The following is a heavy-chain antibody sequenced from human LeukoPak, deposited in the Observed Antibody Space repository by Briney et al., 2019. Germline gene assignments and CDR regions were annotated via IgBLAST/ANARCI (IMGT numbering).Heavy chain of an antibody. CDR3: AKDQSGWLRHFDN. J-gene: IGHJ4*02. CDR2: ISDSGNT. Sequence: GGSLRLSCAASGFTVNNNYMTWVRQAPGKGLEWVSAISDSGNTYYADSVKGRFTISRDNSKNTLYLQMNSLRAEDTAVYYCAKDQSGWLRHFDNWGRGTLVTVSS. V-gene: IGHV3-53*01. D-gene: IGHD5-12*01. CDR1: GFTVNNNY.